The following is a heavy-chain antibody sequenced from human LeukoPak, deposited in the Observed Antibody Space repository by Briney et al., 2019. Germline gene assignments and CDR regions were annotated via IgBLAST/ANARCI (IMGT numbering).Heavy chain of an antibody. CDR2: IRYDGSDK. CDR1: GFTFSSYW. Sequence: GGSLRLSCAASGFTFSSYWMSWVRQAPGKGLEWVAFIRYDGSDKYYADSVKGRFTISRDNSKNTLYLQMNRLRVEDTAVYYCAKDINVIPAAIGGFQYWGQGTLVSVSS. J-gene: IGHJ1*01. V-gene: IGHV3-30*02. CDR3: AKDINVIPAAIGGFQY. D-gene: IGHD2-2*02.